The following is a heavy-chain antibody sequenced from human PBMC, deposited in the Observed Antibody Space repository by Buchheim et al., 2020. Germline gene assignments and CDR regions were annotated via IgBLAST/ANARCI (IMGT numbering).Heavy chain of an antibody. J-gene: IGHJ6*02. CDR2: IYSGGST. V-gene: IGHV3-66*01. CDR1: GFTVSSNY. CDR3: AREQQPVTGYHYYGMDV. Sequence: EVQLVESGGGLVQPGGSLRLSCAASGFTVSSNYMSWVRQAPGKGLEWVSVIYSGGSTYYADSVKGRFTISRDNSKNTLYLQMNSLRAEDTAVYYCAREQQPVTGYHYYGMDVWGQGTT. D-gene: IGHD6-6*01.